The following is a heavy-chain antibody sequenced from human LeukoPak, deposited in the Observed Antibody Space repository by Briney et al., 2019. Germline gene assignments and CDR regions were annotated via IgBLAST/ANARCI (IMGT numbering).Heavy chain of an antibody. CDR1: GFTVSSNY. V-gene: IGHV3-66*01. D-gene: IGHD4-17*01. CDR3: ARDMTTVTTGDY. CDR2: IYSGGST. J-gene: IGHJ4*02. Sequence: PGGSLRLSCAASGFTVSSNYMSWVRQAPGKGREWVSVIYSGGSTYYADSVKGRFSISRDNSKNTLYLQLNSLRAEDTAVYYCARDMTTVTTGDYWGQGTLVTVSS.